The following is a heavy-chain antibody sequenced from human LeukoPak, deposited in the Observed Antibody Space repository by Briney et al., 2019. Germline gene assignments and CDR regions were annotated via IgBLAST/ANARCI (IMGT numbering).Heavy chain of an antibody. D-gene: IGHD2-15*01. CDR2: ISWNGDST. V-gene: IGHV3-43*01. Sequence: GGSLTLSCAASGFMFDDYTRHWVRQAPGKGLEWVSFISWNGDSTYYVDSVRGRFTISRDNSKNSLHLQMNSLRSEDTGFYYCAKDMGWRVALADEGYMDVWGKGTTVAVSS. CDR3: AKDMGWRVALADEGYMDV. J-gene: IGHJ6*03. CDR1: GFMFDDYT.